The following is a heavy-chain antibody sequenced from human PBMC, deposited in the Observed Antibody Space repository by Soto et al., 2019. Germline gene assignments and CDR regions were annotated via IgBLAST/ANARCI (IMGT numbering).Heavy chain of an antibody. Sequence: EVQLVESGGGLVQPGGSLRLSCAASGFTFSSYWMSWVRQAPGKGLGWVANIKQDGSEKYYVDSVKGRFTISRDNAKNSLYLQMNSLRAEDTAVYYCARATVLLWCGEEDGMDVWGQGTTVTVSS. J-gene: IGHJ6*02. V-gene: IGHV3-7*04. CDR1: GFTFSSYW. CDR2: IKQDGSEK. D-gene: IGHD3-10*01. CDR3: ARATVLLWCGEEDGMDV.